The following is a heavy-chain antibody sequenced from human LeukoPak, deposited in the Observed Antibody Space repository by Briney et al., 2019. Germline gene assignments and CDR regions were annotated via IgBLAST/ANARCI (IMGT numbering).Heavy chain of an antibody. J-gene: IGHJ4*02. Sequence: PGGSLRLSCAASGFTFSSYWMSWVRQAPGKGLEWVANIKQDGSEKYYVDSVKGRFTISRDNAKNSLYLQMNSLRAEDTAVYYCARDNVLWFGESFDYWGQGTLVTVSS. CDR2: IKQDGSEK. CDR3: ARDNVLWFGESFDY. D-gene: IGHD3-10*01. V-gene: IGHV3-7*01. CDR1: GFTFSSYW.